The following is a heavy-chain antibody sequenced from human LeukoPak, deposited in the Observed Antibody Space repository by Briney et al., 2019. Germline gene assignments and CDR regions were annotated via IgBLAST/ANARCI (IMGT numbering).Heavy chain of an antibody. D-gene: IGHD5-18*01. Sequence: GGSLRLSCAASGFTFSSYGMHWVRQAPGKGLEWVAVISYDGSNKYYADSVKGRFTISRDNAKNSLYLQMNSLRAEDTAVYYCSRLRGYSYGYADYWGQGTLVTVSS. CDR1: GFTFSSYG. CDR2: ISYDGSNK. CDR3: SRLRGYSYGYADY. V-gene: IGHV3-30*03. J-gene: IGHJ4*02.